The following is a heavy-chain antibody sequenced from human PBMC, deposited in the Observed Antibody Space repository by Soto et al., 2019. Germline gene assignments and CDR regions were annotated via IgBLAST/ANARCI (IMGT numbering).Heavy chain of an antibody. CDR1: GYTFTNYW. J-gene: IGHJ3*02. D-gene: IGHD6-13*01. Sequence: PGESLKISCKGSGYTFTNYWITWVRQMPGKGLEWMGRIDCSDSYTNYSPSFQGHVTISADKSINTAYLQWSSLKASDTAMCYCARHRIAADIFDIWGQGTMVTVSS. V-gene: IGHV5-10-1*01. CDR2: IDCSDSYT. CDR3: ARHRIAADIFDI.